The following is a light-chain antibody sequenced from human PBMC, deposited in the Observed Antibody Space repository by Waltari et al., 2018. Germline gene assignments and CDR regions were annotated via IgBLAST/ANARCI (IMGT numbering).Light chain of an antibody. Sequence: SVLTQPPSVSGAPGQRVTISCTGSSSNIGAGHDEHWYQQLPGTAPKLFIYGNNNRPSGVPDRFSGSRSGTSASLAITGLQAEDEADYYCQSYDSSLSGSRVFGGGTKLTVL. CDR2: GNN. V-gene: IGLV1-40*01. J-gene: IGLJ3*02. CDR3: QSYDSSLSGSRV. CDR1: SSNIGAGHD.